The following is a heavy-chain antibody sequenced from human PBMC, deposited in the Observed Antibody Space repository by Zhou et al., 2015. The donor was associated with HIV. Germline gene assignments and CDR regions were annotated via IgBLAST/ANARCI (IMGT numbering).Heavy chain of an antibody. CDR3: ARDKWEGTADYYYYYMDV. CDR2: IIPIFGTA. D-gene: IGHD1-26*01. Sequence: QVQLVQSGAEVKKPGSSVKVSCKASGGTFSSYAISWVRQAPGQGLEWMGGIIPIFGTANYAQKFQGRVTITADESTSTAYMELSSLRSEDTAVYYCARDKWEGTADYYYYYMDVWGKGTTVTVSS. J-gene: IGHJ6*03. V-gene: IGHV1-69*01. CDR1: GGTFSSYA.